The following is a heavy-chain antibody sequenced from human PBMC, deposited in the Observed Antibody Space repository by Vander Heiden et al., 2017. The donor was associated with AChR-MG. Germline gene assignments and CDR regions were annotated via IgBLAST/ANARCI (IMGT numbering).Heavy chain of an antibody. Sequence: QVQLVQSGAEVKKPGASVKVSCKASGYTFPSYYMHWVRQAPGQGLEWMGIINPSGGSTSYAQKFQGRVTMTRDTSTSTVYMELSSLRSEDTAVYYCAILGYCSGGSCIDAFDIWGQGTMVTVSS. CDR2: INPSGGST. CDR1: GYTFPSYY. D-gene: IGHD2-15*01. J-gene: IGHJ3*02. V-gene: IGHV1-46*03. CDR3: AILGYCSGGSCIDAFDI.